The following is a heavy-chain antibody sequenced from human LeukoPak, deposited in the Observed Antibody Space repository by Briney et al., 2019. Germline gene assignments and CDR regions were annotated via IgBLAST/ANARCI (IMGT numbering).Heavy chain of an antibody. V-gene: IGHV3-23*01. CDR2: IGASGGST. Sequence: GGSLRLSCAASGCTFSSYAMSWVRQAPGKGLEWVSVIGASGGSTYYADSVKGRFTISRDNSKSTLYLQMNSLRTEDSAVYHCAKVLGQWTHGLLFDSWGQGTLVTVSS. D-gene: IGHD6-19*01. CDR3: AKVLGQWTHGLLFDS. J-gene: IGHJ4*02. CDR1: GCTFSSYA.